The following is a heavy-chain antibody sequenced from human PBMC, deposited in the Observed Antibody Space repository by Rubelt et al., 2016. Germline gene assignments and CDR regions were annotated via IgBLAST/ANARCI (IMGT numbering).Heavy chain of an antibody. CDR3: ARGARRYSMDPRNAFDI. Sequence: QVQLVQSGAEVKKPGASVKVSCKASGYTFTSYGISWVRQAPGQGLEWMGWISAYNGNTNYAQKLQGRVTMTTETSTSTAYMELRSLRADDTAGYYCARGARRYSMDPRNAFDIWGQGTMVTVSS. D-gene: IGHD4-11*01. V-gene: IGHV1-18*01. CDR1: GYTFTSYG. J-gene: IGHJ3*02. CDR2: ISAYNGNT.